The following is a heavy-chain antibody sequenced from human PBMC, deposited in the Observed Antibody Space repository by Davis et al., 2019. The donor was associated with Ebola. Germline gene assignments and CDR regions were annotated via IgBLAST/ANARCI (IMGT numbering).Heavy chain of an antibody. Sequence: PSETLSLTCTVSGDSISSYYWNWIRQPPGKGLEWIGYISNSGSTNYSPSLKSRVTMSVDMSKNQFSLKLSSVTAADTAVYYCARAVVQGVPFDYWGQGTLVTVSS. V-gene: IGHV4-59*01. CDR1: GDSISSYY. D-gene: IGHD3-10*01. J-gene: IGHJ4*02. CDR2: ISNSGST. CDR3: ARAVVQGVPFDY.